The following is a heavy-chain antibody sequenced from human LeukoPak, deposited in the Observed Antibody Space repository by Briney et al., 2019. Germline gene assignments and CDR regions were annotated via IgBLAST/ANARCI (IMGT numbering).Heavy chain of an antibody. CDR1: GFTFSSYS. CDR3: ARDGGYSYGFHYYYYMDV. J-gene: IGHJ6*03. CDR2: ISSSSSYI. V-gene: IGHV3-21*01. D-gene: IGHD5-18*01. Sequence: GGSLRLSCAASGFTFSSYSMNWVRQGPGKGLEWVSSISSSSSYIYYADSVKGRFTISRANAKNSLYLQMNSLRAEDTAVYYCARDGGYSYGFHYYYYMDVWGKGTTVTVSS.